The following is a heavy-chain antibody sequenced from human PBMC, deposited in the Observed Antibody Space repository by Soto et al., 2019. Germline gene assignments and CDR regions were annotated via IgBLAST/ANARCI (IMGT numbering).Heavy chain of an antibody. Sequence: GASVKVSCKASGYTFTSYAMHWVRQAPGQRLEWMGWINAGNGNTKYSQKFQGRVTITRDTSASTAYMELSSLRSEDTAVYYCARWGSGYAQKYSTHFDYWGQGTLVTVSS. J-gene: IGHJ4*02. CDR1: GYTFTSYA. CDR3: ARWGSGYAQKYSTHFDY. D-gene: IGHD6-6*01. CDR2: INAGNGNT. V-gene: IGHV1-3*01.